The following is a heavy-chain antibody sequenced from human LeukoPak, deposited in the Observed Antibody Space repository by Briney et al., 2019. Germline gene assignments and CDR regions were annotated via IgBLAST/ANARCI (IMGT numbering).Heavy chain of an antibody. J-gene: IGHJ3*02. CDR1: GFTFSSYA. D-gene: IGHD3-22*01. V-gene: IGHV3-7*01. CDR2: IKQDGSEK. Sequence: GGSLRLSCAASGFTFSSYAMSWVRQAPGKGLEWVANIKQDGSEKYYVDSVKGRFTISRDNAKNSLYLQMNSLRAEDTAVYYCARDEYYYDSSGYYHYSDAFDIWGQGTMVTVSS. CDR3: ARDEYYYDSSGYYHYSDAFDI.